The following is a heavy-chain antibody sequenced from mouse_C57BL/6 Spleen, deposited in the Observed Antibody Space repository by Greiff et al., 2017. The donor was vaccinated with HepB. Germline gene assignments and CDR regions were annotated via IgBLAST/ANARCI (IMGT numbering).Heavy chain of an antibody. J-gene: IGHJ2*01. D-gene: IGHD1-1*01. CDR3: ARASNYYGSSYYFDY. CDR2: ISDGGSYT. CDR1: GFTFSSYA. V-gene: IGHV5-4*03. Sequence: EVMLVESGGGLVKPGGSLKLSCAASGFTFSSYAMSWVRQTPEKRLEWVATISDGGSYTYYPDNVKGRFTISRDNAKNNLYLQMSHLKSEDTAMYYCARASNYYGSSYYFDYWGQGTTLTVSS.